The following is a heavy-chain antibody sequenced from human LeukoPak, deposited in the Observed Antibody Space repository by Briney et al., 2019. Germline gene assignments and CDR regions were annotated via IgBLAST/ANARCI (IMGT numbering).Heavy chain of an antibody. CDR2: ISGSGGST. J-gene: IGHJ4*02. CDR3: AKVNSDFWSGYNDY. D-gene: IGHD3-3*01. V-gene: IGHV3-23*01. CDR1: GFTFSSYA. Sequence: GGSLRLSCAASGFTFSSYAMSWVRQAPGKGLEWVSAISGSGGSTYYADSVKGRFTISRDNSKNTLYLQMDSLRAEDTAVYYWAKVNSDFWSGYNDYWGQGTLVTVSS.